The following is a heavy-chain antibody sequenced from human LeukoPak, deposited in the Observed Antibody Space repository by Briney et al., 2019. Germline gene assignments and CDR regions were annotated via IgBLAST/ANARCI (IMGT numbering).Heavy chain of an antibody. CDR3: AREARFALPAVGSGEY. V-gene: IGHV4-39*07. CDR1: GGSINSSDYY. CDR2: IFYNGAT. J-gene: IGHJ4*02. Sequence: SDTLSLTCSVSGGSINSSDYYWGWIRQPPGKGLEWIGTIFYNGATKTNPSLSSRVTMSIDTSKNQFSLRLRSVTAADTAVYYCAREARFALPAVGSGEYWGQGTLGTVSS. D-gene: IGHD2-2*01.